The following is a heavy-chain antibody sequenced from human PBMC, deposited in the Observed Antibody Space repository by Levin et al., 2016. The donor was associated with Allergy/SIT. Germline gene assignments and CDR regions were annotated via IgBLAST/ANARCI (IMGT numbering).Heavy chain of an antibody. J-gene: IGHJ3*02. CDR1: GFNFTNYW. CDR2: IDPDDSYT. D-gene: IGHD1-7*01. Sequence: GESLKISCKGSGFNFTNYWISWVRQMPGRGLEWMGRIDPDDSYTNYSPSFQGPVTFSADKSINTAYLEWRTLKASDTAIFYCATITGATGTFDIWGQGTPVTISS. CDR3: ATITGATGTFDI. V-gene: IGHV5-10-1*01.